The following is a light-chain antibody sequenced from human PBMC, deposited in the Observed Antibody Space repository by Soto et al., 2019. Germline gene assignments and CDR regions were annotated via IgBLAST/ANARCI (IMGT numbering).Light chain of an antibody. CDR2: TAS. Sequence: DMQMTQSPSSLSASVGDRVTITCRASQSISSYLNWYQQKPGKAPNLLIYTASSLESGVPSRFSGSGSGTDFTLNISSLQPEDFATYFCQQSYSRPRTFGQGTKVDIK. V-gene: IGKV1-39*01. CDR3: QQSYSRPRT. CDR1: QSISSY. J-gene: IGKJ1*01.